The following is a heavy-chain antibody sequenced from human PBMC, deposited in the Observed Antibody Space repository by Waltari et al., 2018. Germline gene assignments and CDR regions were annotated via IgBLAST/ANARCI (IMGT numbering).Heavy chain of an antibody. Sequence: QVQLQQWGAGLLKPSETLSLTCAVYGGSFSGYYWSWIRQPQGKGLEWIGEINHSGSTNYNPSLKSRVTISVDTSKNQFSLKLSSVTAADTAVYYCARRGDYYGSGSYFDYWGQGTLVTVSS. J-gene: IGHJ4*02. CDR2: INHSGST. V-gene: IGHV4-34*01. CDR1: GGSFSGYY. D-gene: IGHD3-10*01. CDR3: ARRGDYYGSGSYFDY.